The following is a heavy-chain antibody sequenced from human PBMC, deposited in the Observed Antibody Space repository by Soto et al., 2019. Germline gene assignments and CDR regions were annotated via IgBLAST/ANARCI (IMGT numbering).Heavy chain of an antibody. D-gene: IGHD2-2*01. CDR3: ARASFLIVGVQGDAPSKYYLYS. Sequence: QLQLQQWGAGLLKPSETLSLTCAVYGGSFSGHYWSWIRQPPGKGLEWIWEINHSGSTNSNPSLKSRVTISVDTSKNQVSLKLTAVTAADTALYYCARASFLIVGVQGDAPSKYYLYSWGQGSLVTV. CDR2: INHSGST. CDR1: GGSFSGHY. V-gene: IGHV4-34*01. J-gene: IGHJ4*02.